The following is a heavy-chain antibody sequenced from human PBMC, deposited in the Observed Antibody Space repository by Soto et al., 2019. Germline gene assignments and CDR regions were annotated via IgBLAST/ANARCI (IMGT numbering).Heavy chain of an antibody. CDR1: GNTFTFRY. J-gene: IGHJ4*02. Sequence: QMQLVQSGAEVKKPGSTVTVSCKALGNTFTFRYLHWVRQAPGQALEWMGWITPFNGDVHYAQKFQERVTITRDRSINTAYMLMSSLRSEDTAMYYCASGGAGSGTFTWELPDHWGQGTLVTVSS. CDR3: ASGGAGSGTFTWELPDH. CDR2: ITPFNGDV. V-gene: IGHV1-45*02. D-gene: IGHD1-26*01.